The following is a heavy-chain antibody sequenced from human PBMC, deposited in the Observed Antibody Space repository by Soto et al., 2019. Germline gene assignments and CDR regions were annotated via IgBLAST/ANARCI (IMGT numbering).Heavy chain of an antibody. CDR1: GFTFSSYD. D-gene: IGHD6-6*01. CDR2: IGTAGDT. Sequence: GGSLRLSCAASGFTFSSYDMHWVRQATGKGLEWVSAIGTAGDTYYPGSVKGRFTISRENAKNSLYLQMNSLRAGDTAVYYCARGGIQYSSSIRYYYYYMDVWGKGTTVTVSS. J-gene: IGHJ6*03. V-gene: IGHV3-13*01. CDR3: ARGGIQYSSSIRYYYYYMDV.